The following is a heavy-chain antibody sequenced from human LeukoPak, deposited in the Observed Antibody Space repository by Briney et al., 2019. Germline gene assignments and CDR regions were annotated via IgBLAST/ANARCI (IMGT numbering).Heavy chain of an antibody. CDR1: GYSISSGYY. CDR2: IYHSGST. Sequence: SSETLSLTCAVSGYSISSGYYWGWIRQPPGKGLEWIGSIYHSGSTYYNPSLKSRVTISVDTSKNQFSLKLSSVTAPDTAVYYCARAYDYVWGSYRYLFDYWGQGTLVTVSS. D-gene: IGHD3-16*02. J-gene: IGHJ4*02. CDR3: ARAYDYVWGSYRYLFDY. V-gene: IGHV4-38-2*01.